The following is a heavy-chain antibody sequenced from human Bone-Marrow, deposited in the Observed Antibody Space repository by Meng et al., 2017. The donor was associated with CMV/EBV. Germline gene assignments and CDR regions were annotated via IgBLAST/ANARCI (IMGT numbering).Heavy chain of an antibody. J-gene: IGHJ6*02. V-gene: IGHV3-7*01. CDR1: GFTFSDYY. D-gene: IGHD4-17*01. Sequence: GESLKISCAASGFTFSDYYMSWIRQAPGKGLEWVANIKQDGSEKYYVDSVKGRFTISRDNAKTSLYLQMNSLRAEDTAVYYCARDFGTVTNYYGMDVWGQGTTVTVSS. CDR2: IKQDGSEK. CDR3: ARDFGTVTNYYGMDV.